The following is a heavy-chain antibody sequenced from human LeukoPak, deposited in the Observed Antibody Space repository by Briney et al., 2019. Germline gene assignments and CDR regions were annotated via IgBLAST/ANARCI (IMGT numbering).Heavy chain of an antibody. D-gene: IGHD1-26*01. CDR1: GFTFSPYW. Sequence: PGGSLRLSCAASGFTFSPYWMHWVRQAPGEGLVWASRINSDGSSTSYADSVKGRFTISRDNAKNTLYLQMNSLRAEDTGVYYCARDRNTGSSYENLFEYWGQGTLVTVSS. CDR2: INSDGSST. V-gene: IGHV3-74*01. J-gene: IGHJ4*02. CDR3: ARDRNTGSSYENLFEY.